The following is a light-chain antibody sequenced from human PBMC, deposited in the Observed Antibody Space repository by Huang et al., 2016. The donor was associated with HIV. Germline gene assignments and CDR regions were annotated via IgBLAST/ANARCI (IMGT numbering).Light chain of an antibody. CDR1: QSITSN. Sequence: EVVMTQSPATLAVSPGERATLSCRASQSITSNLAWYQKKPGQAPRLPIYGASTRAPDPPARFSGSVSATEFTLTISSLQSEDFAIYYCQQYNSWPPSITFGQGTRLEMK. CDR2: GAS. J-gene: IGKJ5*01. CDR3: QQYNSWPPSIT. V-gene: IGKV3-15*01.